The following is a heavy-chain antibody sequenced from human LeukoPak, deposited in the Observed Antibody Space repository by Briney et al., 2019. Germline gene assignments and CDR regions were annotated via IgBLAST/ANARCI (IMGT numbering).Heavy chain of an antibody. CDR3: AREAYYDILTGYFWFDP. CDR1: GGSISSGSYY. V-gene: IGHV4-61*02. D-gene: IGHD3-9*01. J-gene: IGHJ5*02. CDR2: IYTSGST. Sequence: SETLSLTCTVSGGSISSGSYYWSWIRQPAGKGLEWIGRIYTSGSTNYNPSLKSRVTISVDTSKNQFSLKLSSVTAADTAVYYCAREAYYDILTGYFWFDPWGQGTLVTVSS.